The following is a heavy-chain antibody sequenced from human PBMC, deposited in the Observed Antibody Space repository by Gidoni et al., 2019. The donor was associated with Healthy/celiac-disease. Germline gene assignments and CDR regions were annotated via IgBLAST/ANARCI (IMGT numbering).Heavy chain of an antibody. Sequence: EVQLLESGGGLVQPGGSLRLYCAACGFTFSSYAMSWVRQAPGKGLEWVSAISGSGGSTYYADSVKGRFTISRDNSKNTLYLQMNSLRAEDTAVYYCAKSAWGIVVVPAADYWGQGTLVTVSS. V-gene: IGHV3-23*01. CDR1: GFTFSSYA. D-gene: IGHD2-2*01. J-gene: IGHJ4*02. CDR3: AKSAWGIVVVPAADY. CDR2: ISGSGGST.